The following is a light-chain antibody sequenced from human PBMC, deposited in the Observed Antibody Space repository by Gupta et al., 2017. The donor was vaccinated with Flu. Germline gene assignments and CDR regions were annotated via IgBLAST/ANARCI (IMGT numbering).Light chain of an antibody. J-gene: IGKJ1*01. V-gene: IGKV2-30*01. CDR3: MQGSRWPWA. CDR2: QVS. Sequence: CRSSQSLVYSDGNIYLHWFQQRPGQSPRRLIHQVSHRESGVPDRFSGSGSGTDFTLKISRVEAEDVGVYYCMQGSRWPWAFGQGTKVEIK. CDR1: QSLVYSDGNIY.